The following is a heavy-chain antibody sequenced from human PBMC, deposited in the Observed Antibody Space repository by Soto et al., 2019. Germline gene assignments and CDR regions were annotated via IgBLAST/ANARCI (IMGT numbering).Heavy chain of an antibody. CDR3: AKGGLSTTFYFDS. D-gene: IGHD3-3*01. V-gene: IGHV3-23*01. J-gene: IGHJ4*02. CDR2: ISSGSSGSDT. CDR1: GIRLSYYV. Sequence: EVQLLESGGGLVQPGGSLRLTCAASGIRLSYYVMTWVRQAPGEGLEWVSAISSGSSGSDTHYADFVKGRFIMSRDSSKNTVSLQLNSLRAEDTAIYYCAKGGLSTTFYFDSWGQGTLVTVSS.